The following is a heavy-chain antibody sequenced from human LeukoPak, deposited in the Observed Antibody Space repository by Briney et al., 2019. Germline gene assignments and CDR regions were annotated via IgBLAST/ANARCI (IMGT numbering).Heavy chain of an antibody. CDR2: IDWDDDK. J-gene: IGHJ3*02. CDR1: GGSISSYYW. Sequence: TLSLTCTVSGGSISSYYWSWIRQPPGKALEWLARIDWDDDKYYSTSLKTRLTISKDTSKNQVVLTMTNMDPVDTATYYCARIETDDAFDIWGQGTMVTVSS. CDR3: ARIETDDAFDI. V-gene: IGHV2-70*11.